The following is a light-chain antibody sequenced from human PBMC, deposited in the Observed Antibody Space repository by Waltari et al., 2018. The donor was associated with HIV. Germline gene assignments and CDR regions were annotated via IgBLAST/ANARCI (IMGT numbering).Light chain of an antibody. V-gene: IGLV4-69*01. CDR2: VNSDGSH. CDR3: QTWGTGIRV. J-gene: IGLJ2*01. CDR1: RGHSNYA. Sequence: QLVLTQSPSASASLGASVKLTCTLSRGHSNYAIAWHQQQPEKGPRYLMKVNSDGSHFKGDGIPDRFSGSTSGAERYLTISSLQSEDEADYYCQTWGTGIRVFGGGTKLTVL.